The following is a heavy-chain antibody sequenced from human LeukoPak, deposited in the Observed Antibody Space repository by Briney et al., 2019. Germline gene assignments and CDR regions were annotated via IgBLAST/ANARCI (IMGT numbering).Heavy chain of an antibody. CDR3: ARELLWLGELLGVWFDP. CDR1: GDSVSSNSAA. D-gene: IGHD3-10*01. V-gene: IGHV6-1*01. CDR2: TYYRSKWYN. J-gene: IGHJ5*02. Sequence: SQTLSLTCAISGDSVSSNSAAWNWIRQSPSRGLEWLGRTYYRSKWYNDFAVSVKSRITINPDTSKNQFSLQLNSVTPEDTAVYYCARELLWLGELLGVWFDPWGQGTLVTVSS.